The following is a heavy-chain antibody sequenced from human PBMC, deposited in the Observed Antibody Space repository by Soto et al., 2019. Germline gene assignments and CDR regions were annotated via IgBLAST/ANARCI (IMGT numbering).Heavy chain of an antibody. J-gene: IGHJ3*02. Sequence: PGGSLRLSCAASGCTFSSYGMHWVRQAPGKGLEWVAVIWYDGSNKYYADSVKGRFTISRDNSKNTLYLQMNSLRAEDTAVYYCAREWYCSSTSCYRNHGYGDAFDIWGQGTMVTVS. CDR1: GCTFSSYG. D-gene: IGHD2-2*01. CDR3: AREWYCSSTSCYRNHGYGDAFDI. V-gene: IGHV3-33*01. CDR2: IWYDGSNK.